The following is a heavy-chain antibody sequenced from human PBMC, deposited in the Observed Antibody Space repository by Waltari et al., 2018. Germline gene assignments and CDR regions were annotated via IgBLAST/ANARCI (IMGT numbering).Heavy chain of an antibody. J-gene: IGHJ4*02. V-gene: IGHV3-23*04. CDR3: VARPDLDTAMGLFDY. D-gene: IGHD5-18*01. CDR2: ISGSGGST. Sequence: EVQLVESGGGLVQPGGSLRLSCAASGFTFSSYAMSWVRQAPGKGLEWVSAISGSGGSTYYADSVKGRFTISRDNSKNTLYLQMNSLRAEDTAVYYGVARPDLDTAMGLFDYWGQGTLVTVSS. CDR1: GFTFSSYA.